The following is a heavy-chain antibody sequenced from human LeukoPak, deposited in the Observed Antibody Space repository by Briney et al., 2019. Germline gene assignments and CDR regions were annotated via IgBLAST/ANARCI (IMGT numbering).Heavy chain of an antibody. CDR1: GFTFSDYY. V-gene: IGHV3-11*01. CDR3: ARQWLGFLGLIDH. CDR2: ISSSGSTM. J-gene: IGHJ4*02. D-gene: IGHD6-19*01. Sequence: KPGGSLRLSCAASGFTFSDYYMTWIRQAPGKGLEWVSYISSSGSTMYYADSVKGRFTISRDNAKNSLYLQMNSLRAEDTAVYYCARQWLGFLGLIDHWGQGTLVTVSS.